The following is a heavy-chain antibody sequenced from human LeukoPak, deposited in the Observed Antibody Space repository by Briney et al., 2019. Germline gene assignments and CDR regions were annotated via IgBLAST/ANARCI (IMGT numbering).Heavy chain of an antibody. CDR1: GYTFTSYD. Sequence: ASVKVSCMASGYTFTSYDINWVRQAAGQGLEWMGWMNPNSGNTGYAQKFQGRVTMTRDSSITTAYMELSSLRSEDTAVYYCARVLRSSGWYYWGQGTLVTVSS. J-gene: IGHJ4*02. V-gene: IGHV1-8*01. CDR3: ARVLRSSGWYY. D-gene: IGHD6-19*01. CDR2: MNPNSGNT.